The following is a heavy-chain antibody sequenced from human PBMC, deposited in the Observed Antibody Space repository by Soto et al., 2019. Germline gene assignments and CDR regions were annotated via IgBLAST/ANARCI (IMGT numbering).Heavy chain of an antibody. CDR1: GGSISRGGYY. CDR3: ARASGGYSYYYYGMDV. J-gene: IGHJ6*02. CDR2: IYYSGNT. Sequence: TSETLSLTCTVSGGSISRGGYYWSWIRQHPGKGLEWIGYIYYSGNTYYNPSLKSRVTISVDTSTNQFSLKLSSVTAADTAVYYCARASGGYSYYYYGMDVWGQGTTVTVSS. V-gene: IGHV4-31*03. D-gene: IGHD4-4*01.